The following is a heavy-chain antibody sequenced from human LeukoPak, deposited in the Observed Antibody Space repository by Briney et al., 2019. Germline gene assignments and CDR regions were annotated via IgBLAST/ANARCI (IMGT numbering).Heavy chain of an antibody. Sequence: SGGSLRLSCAVSGVCVHTFAMSWVRQAPGKGLEWLASITKYDGRLYYADSVRGRFTISRDTSQNELYLQMNSLRVDDSAIYYCAKDHSADGWPTFEYWGRGTLVTVSS. V-gene: IGHV3-23*01. J-gene: IGHJ4*02. D-gene: IGHD5-24*01. CDR3: AKDHSADGWPTFEY. CDR1: GVCVHTFA. CDR2: ITKYDGRL.